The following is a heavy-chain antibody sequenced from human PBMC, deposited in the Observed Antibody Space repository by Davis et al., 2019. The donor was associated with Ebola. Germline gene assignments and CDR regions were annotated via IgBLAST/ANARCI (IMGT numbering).Heavy chain of an antibody. V-gene: IGHV5-51*01. CDR1: GYSFTSYW. J-gene: IGHJ6*02. D-gene: IGHD4/OR15-4a*01. Sequence: GESLKISCQGSGYSFTSYWIGWVRQMPGKGLEWMGIIYPGDSDTRYSPSFQGQVTISADKSISTAYLQWSSLKASDTAMYYCARQLSYYYYGMDVWGQGTTVTVSS. CDR2: IYPGDSDT. CDR3: ARQLSYYYYGMDV.